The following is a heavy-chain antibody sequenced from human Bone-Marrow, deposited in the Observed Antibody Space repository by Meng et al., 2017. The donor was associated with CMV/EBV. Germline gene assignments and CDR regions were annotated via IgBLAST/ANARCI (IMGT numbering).Heavy chain of an antibody. V-gene: IGHV4-59*01. CDR1: GDSMRSYY. J-gene: IGHJ5*02. CDR3: ARDYYDSTPYRWFDP. Sequence: GSLRLSCTVSGDSMRSYYWSWIRQPPGKGLEWIGHIYYSGTTNYNPSLKGRVTISVDTSKNQFSLRLSSVTAADTAVYYCARDYYDSTPYRWFDPWGQGTLVTVSS. CDR2: IYYSGTT. D-gene: IGHD3-22*01.